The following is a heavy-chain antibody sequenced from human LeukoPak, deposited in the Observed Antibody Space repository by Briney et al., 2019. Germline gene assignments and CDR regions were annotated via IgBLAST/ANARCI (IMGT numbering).Heavy chain of an antibody. D-gene: IGHD2-15*01. CDR2: IYTSGST. V-gene: IGHV4-61*02. CDR3: ARGGCSGGSCYVDY. CDR1: GGSISSGSYY. Sequence: PSETLSLTCTVSGGSISSGSYYWSWIRQPPGKGLEWIGRIYTSGSTNYNPSLKSRVTISVDTSKNQFSLKLSSVTAADTAVYYCARGGCSGGSCYVDYWGQGTLVTVSS. J-gene: IGHJ4*02.